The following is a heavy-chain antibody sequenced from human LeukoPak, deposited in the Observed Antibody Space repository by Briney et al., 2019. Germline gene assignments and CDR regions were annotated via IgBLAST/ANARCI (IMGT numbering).Heavy chain of an antibody. CDR3: APGCRTTSCNMDYFDH. CDR1: GYTFTSYY. Sequence: ASVKVSCKASGYTFTSYYMHWVRQAPGQGLEWMGIINPSGGSTRYAQKFQGRVTMTRDTSTSTVYMALSSLRSEDTAVYYCAPGCRTTSCNMDYFDHWGQGTLVTVSS. J-gene: IGHJ4*02. D-gene: IGHD2-2*02. CDR2: INPSGGST. V-gene: IGHV1-46*01.